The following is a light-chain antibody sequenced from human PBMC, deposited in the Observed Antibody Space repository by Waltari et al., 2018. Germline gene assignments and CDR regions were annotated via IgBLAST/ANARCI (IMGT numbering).Light chain of an antibody. CDR1: SSDVGSYTL. V-gene: IGLV2-23*02. CDR2: AVS. CDR3: CSYAGSTTRWV. J-gene: IGLJ3*02. Sequence: QSALTQPASVSGSPGQSITISCTGTSSDVGSYTLVSWYQQHPGKAPKLIIYAVSKRPSGGSARCSDSKSGNTASLTISGLQAEDEADYYCCSYAGSTTRWVFGGGTKLTVL.